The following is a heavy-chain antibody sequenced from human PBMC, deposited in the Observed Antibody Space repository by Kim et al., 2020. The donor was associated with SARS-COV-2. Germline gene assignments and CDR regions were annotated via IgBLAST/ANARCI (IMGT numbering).Heavy chain of an antibody. V-gene: IGHV3-43*02. J-gene: IGHJ4*02. CDR1: GFTFDDYA. CDR2: ISGDGGST. D-gene: IGHD3-22*01. Sequence: GGSLRLSCAASGFTFDDYAMHWVRQAPGKGLEWFSLISGDGGSTHYADSVKGRFTISRDNSKNSLYLQMNSLRTEDTALYYCAKDIRPRVVITTGFDYWGQGTLVTVSS. CDR3: AKDIRPRVVITTGFDY.